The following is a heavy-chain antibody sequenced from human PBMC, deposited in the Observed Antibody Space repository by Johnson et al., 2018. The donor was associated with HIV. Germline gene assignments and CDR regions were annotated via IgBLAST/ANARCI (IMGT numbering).Heavy chain of an antibody. D-gene: IGHD3-22*01. J-gene: IGHJ3*01. CDR1: EFSFSTYA. Sequence: QVQLVESGGGVVQPERSLRLSCAASEFSFSTYAMRWVRQAPGKGLEGVAVISDDGTNTDYADAVKGRFTISRDNSKNTLYLQMKSLRAEDTAVYYCVREGNYYDRSGYRVDAFDVWGQGTMVTVSS. CDR3: VREGNYYDRSGYRVDAFDV. CDR2: ISDDGTNT. V-gene: IGHV3-30-3*01.